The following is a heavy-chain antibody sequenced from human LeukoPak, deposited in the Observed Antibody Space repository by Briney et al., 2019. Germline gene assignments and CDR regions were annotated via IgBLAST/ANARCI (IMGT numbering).Heavy chain of an antibody. J-gene: IGHJ5*02. CDR2: INPSGGST. V-gene: IGHV1-46*01. Sequence: GASVKVSCKASGYTFTSYYMHWVRQAPGQGLEWMGIINPSGGSTSYAQKFQGRVTMTRDTSISTAYMELSRLRSDDTAVYYCASGFGVVTNWFDPWGQGTLVTVSS. CDR1: GYTFTSYY. CDR3: ASGFGVVTNWFDP. D-gene: IGHD3-3*01.